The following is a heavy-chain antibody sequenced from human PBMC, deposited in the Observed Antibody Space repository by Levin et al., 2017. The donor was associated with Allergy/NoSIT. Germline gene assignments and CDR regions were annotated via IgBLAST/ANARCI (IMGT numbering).Heavy chain of an antibody. CDR2: TYYMSKWYN. J-gene: IGHJ4*02. D-gene: IGHD2-15*01. Sequence: SETLSLTCAISGDSVSRNSAAWTWIRQSPSRGLEWLGRTYYMSKWYNEYAVSVKSRITINTDTSKNQFSLQLNSVTAEDTAVYYCAMMVGDCSAGSCYRGAYWGQGTLVTVSS. CDR3: AMMVGDCSAGSCYRGAY. CDR1: GDSVSRNSAA. V-gene: IGHV6-1*01.